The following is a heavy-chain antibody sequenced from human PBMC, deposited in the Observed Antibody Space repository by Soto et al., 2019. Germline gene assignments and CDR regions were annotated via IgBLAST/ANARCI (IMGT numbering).Heavy chain of an antibody. CDR2: IYYTGST. D-gene: IGHD3-22*01. CDR1: GGSISSYY. Sequence: SETLSLTCTVSGGSISSYYWSWIRQPPGKGLEWIGYIYYTGSTNYNPSLKSRVTISVETSKNQLSLKLSSVTAADTAVYYCARDLRYYHSSGYYPIYFDYWGQGTLVTVS. J-gene: IGHJ4*02. V-gene: IGHV4-59*01. CDR3: ARDLRYYHSSGYYPIYFDY.